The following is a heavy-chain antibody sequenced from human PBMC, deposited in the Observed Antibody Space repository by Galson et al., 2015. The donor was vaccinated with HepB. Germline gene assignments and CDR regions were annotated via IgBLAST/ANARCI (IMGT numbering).Heavy chain of an antibody. CDR1: GYTFTSYA. D-gene: IGHD2-15*01. V-gene: IGHV1-3*01. J-gene: IGHJ6*02. CDR3: ARCIVVVAATPDYYGMDV. Sequence: SVKVSCKASGYTFTSYAMHWVRQAPGQRLEWMGWINAGNGNTKYSQKFQGRVTITRDTSASTAYMELGSLRSEDTAVYYCARCIVVVAATPDYYGMDVWGQGTTVTVSS. CDR2: INAGNGNT.